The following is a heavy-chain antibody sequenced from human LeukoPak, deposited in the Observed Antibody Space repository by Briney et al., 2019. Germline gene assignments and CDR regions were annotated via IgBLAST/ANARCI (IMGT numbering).Heavy chain of an antibody. CDR2: IYYSGST. D-gene: IGHD6-19*01. J-gene: IGHJ4*02. CDR1: GGSISSYY. V-gene: IGHV4-59*01. Sequence: SETLSLTCTVSGGSISSYYWSWIRQPPGKGLEWIGYIYYSGSTNYNPSLKSRVTISVDTSKNQFSLKLSSVTAADTAVYYCARGYSSGWPRIDYWGQGTLVTDSS. CDR3: ARGYSSGWPRIDY.